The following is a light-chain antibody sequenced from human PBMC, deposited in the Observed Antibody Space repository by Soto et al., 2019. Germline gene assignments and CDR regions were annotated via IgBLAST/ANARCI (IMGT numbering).Light chain of an antibody. CDR2: GAS. CDR1: QSVTSSY. CDR3: QQYGSSPVT. J-gene: IGKJ1*01. Sequence: LKQSAGTVSLSTGVGASLSCRASQSVTSSYLAWYQQKPGQAPRLLIYGASSRATGIPDRFSGSGSGTDFTLTISRLEHEDFAVYYCQQYGSSPVTFGQGPKVDIK. V-gene: IGKV3-20*01.